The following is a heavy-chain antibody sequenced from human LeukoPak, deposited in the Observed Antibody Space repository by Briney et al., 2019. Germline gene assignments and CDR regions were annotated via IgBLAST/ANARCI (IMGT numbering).Heavy chain of an antibody. D-gene: IGHD6-13*01. Sequence: SETLSLTCAVYGGSFSGYYWSWIRQPPGKGLEWIGEINHSGSTNYNPSLKSRVTISVDTSRNQFSLKLSSVTAADTAVYYCTIAAAGGPFDPWGQGTLVTVSS. CDR2: INHSGST. J-gene: IGHJ5*02. V-gene: IGHV4-34*01. CDR1: GGSFSGYY. CDR3: TIAAAGGPFDP.